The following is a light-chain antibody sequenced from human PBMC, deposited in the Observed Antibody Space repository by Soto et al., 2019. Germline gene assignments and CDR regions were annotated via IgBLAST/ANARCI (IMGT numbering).Light chain of an antibody. J-gene: IGLJ1*01. Sequence: SALTQPASVSGSPGQSITISCTGTSSDVGGYNYVSWYQHHPGKAPKLMIYDVSNRPSGVSNRFSGSKSVNTASLTISGLQPEDEADYYCSSYTTSNTRQIVIGTGTKVTVL. CDR2: DVS. CDR1: SSDVGGYNY. CDR3: SSYTTSNTRQIV. V-gene: IGLV2-14*03.